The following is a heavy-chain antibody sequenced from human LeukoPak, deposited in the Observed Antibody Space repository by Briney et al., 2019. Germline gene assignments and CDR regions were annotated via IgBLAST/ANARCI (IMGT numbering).Heavy chain of an antibody. CDR2: MYYSGST. Sequence: PSETLSLTCTVSGGSISSSSYYWGWIRQPPGKGLEWIGSMYYSGSTYYNPSFKSRVTISADTSKNQFSLKLSSVTAADTAVYYCARWERLNRVFFWGQGTLVAVSS. CDR1: GGSISSSSYY. CDR3: ARWERLNRVFF. V-gene: IGHV4-39*01. D-gene: IGHD1-26*01. J-gene: IGHJ4*02.